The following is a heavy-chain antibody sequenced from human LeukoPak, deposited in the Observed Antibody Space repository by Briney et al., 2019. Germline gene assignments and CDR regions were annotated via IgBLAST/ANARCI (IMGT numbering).Heavy chain of an antibody. V-gene: IGHV4-34*01. D-gene: IGHD6-6*01. Sequence: PSETLSLTCAVSGGSFSGYFWSWIRQSPGKGLEWIGEINHSGSTSYNPSLKSRVTISVDTSKNQFSLKLSSVTAADTAVYYCARGARHFDLWGRGTLVTVSS. CDR1: GGSFSGYF. CDR2: INHSGST. J-gene: IGHJ2*01. CDR3: ARGARHFDL.